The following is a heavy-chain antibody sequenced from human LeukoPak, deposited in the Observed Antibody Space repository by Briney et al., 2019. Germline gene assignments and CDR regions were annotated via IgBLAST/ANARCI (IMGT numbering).Heavy chain of an antibody. CDR1: GGSTSSYY. J-gene: IGHJ5*02. V-gene: IGHV4-4*07. CDR3: ARDSGYDRKIWFDP. D-gene: IGHD5-12*01. CDR2: IYTSGST. Sequence: PSETLSLTCTVSGGSTSSYYWSWIRQPAGKGLEWIGRIYTSGSTNYNPSLKSRVTMSVDTSKNQFSLKLSSVTAADTAVYYCARDSGYDRKIWFDPWGQGTLVTVSS.